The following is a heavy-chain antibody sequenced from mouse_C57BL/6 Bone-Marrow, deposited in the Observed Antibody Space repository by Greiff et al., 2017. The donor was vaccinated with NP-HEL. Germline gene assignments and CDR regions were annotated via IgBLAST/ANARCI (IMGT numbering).Heavy chain of an antibody. CDR2: ISSGGSYT. Sequence: EVMLVESGGDLVKPGGSLKLSCAASGFTFSSYGMSWVRQTPYKRLEWVATISSGGSYTYYPDSVKGRFTISRDNAKNTLYLQMSSLKSEDTAMYYCASHYDGYPDYWGQGTTLTVSS. CDR3: ASHYDGYPDY. J-gene: IGHJ2*01. D-gene: IGHD2-3*01. V-gene: IGHV5-6*01. CDR1: GFTFSSYG.